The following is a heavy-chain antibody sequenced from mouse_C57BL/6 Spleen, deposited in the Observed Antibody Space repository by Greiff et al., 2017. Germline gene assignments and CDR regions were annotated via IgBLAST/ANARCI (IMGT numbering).Heavy chain of an antibody. D-gene: IGHD4-1*01. CDR1: GYTFTSYW. CDR3: ARLGLDWDYFDY. Sequence: QVQLQQPGAELVKPGASVKLSCKASGYTFTSYWMHWVKQRPGQGLEWIGMIHPNSGSTNYNEKFKSKATLTVAKSSSTAYMQLSSLTSEDSAVYYCARLGLDWDYFDYWGQGTTLTVSS. J-gene: IGHJ2*01. V-gene: IGHV1-64*01. CDR2: IHPNSGST.